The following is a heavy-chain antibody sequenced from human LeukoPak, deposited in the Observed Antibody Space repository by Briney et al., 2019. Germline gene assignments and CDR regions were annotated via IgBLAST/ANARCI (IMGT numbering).Heavy chain of an antibody. D-gene: IGHD5-18*01. J-gene: IGHJ3*02. Sequence: GRSLRLSCTASGFTFGDYAMSWFRQAPGKGLEWVGFIRSKAYGGTTEYAASVKGRFTISRDDSKSIAYLQMNSLKTEDTAVYYCTRDRQLWPKRGAFDIWGQGTMVTVSS. CDR2: IRSKAYGGTT. CDR3: TRDRQLWPKRGAFDI. V-gene: IGHV3-49*03. CDR1: GFTFGDYA.